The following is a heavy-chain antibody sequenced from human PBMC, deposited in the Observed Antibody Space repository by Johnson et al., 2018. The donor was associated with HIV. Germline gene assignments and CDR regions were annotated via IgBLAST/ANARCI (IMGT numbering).Heavy chain of an antibody. D-gene: IGHD3-16*01. CDR1: GFTFSDYG. J-gene: IGHJ3*02. Sequence: QMLLVESGGDLVQPGGSLRLSCAASGFTFSDYGMHWVRQAPGKGLEWVAVIWYDGSNKYYADSVKGRFTISRDNSKNTLYLQMNSLRAEDTAVYYCVRDASTLGGDAFDIWGQGTMVTVSS. CDR3: VRDASTLGGDAFDI. V-gene: IGHV3-30*19. CDR2: IWYDGSNK.